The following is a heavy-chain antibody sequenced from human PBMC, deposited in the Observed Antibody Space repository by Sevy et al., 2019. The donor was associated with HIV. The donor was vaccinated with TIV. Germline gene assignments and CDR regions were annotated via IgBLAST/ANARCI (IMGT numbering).Heavy chain of an antibody. V-gene: IGHV4-34*01. D-gene: IGHD3-22*01. CDR2: INHSGST. Sequence: SETLSLTCAVYGGSFSGYYWSWIRQPPGKGLEWIGEINHSGSTNYNPSLKSRVTISVDTSKNQFSLKLSSVTAADTAVYYCARALAQDSSGYYYGYFDYWCQGTLVTVSS. J-gene: IGHJ4*02. CDR1: GGSFSGYY. CDR3: ARALAQDSSGYYYGYFDY.